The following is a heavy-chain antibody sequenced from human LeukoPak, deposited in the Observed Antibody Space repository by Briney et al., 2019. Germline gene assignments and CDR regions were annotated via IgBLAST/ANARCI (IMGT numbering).Heavy chain of an antibody. Sequence: ASVKVSCKASGYTFTSYDINWVRQATGQGLEWMGWMNPNSGNTGYAQKFQGRVTITRNTSISTAYMELSSLRSEDTAVYYCARGPSAYFSSTSCPRGIDYWGQGTLVTVSS. V-gene: IGHV1-8*03. D-gene: IGHD2-2*01. J-gene: IGHJ4*02. CDR3: ARGPSAYFSSTSCPRGIDY. CDR1: GYTFTSYD. CDR2: MNPNSGNT.